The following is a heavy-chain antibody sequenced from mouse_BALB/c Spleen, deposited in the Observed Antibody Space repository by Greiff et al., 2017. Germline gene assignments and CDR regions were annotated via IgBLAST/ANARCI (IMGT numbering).Heavy chain of an antibody. J-gene: IGHJ3*01. V-gene: IGHV1S29*02. CDR1: GYTFTDYN. CDR3: AREGYRRGSWFAY. CDR2: IYPYNGGT. Sequence: VQLQQSGPELVKPGASVKISCKASGYTFTDYNMHWVKQSHGKSLEWIGYIYPYNGGTGYNQKFKSKATLTVDNSSSTAYMELRSLTSEDSAVYYCAREGYRRGSWFAYWGQGTLVTVSA. D-gene: IGHD2-14*01.